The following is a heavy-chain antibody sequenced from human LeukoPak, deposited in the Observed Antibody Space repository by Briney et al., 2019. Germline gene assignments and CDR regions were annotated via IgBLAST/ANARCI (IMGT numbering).Heavy chain of an antibody. CDR3: ARSNSYGIFDY. J-gene: IGHJ4*02. CDR2: IYYSGST. CDR1: GGSTSSYY. D-gene: IGHD5-18*01. Sequence: SETLSLTCTVSGGSTSSYYWSWIRQPPGKGLEWIGYIYYSGSTNYNPSLKSRVTISVDTSKNQFSLKLSSVTAADTAVYYCARSNSYGIFDYWGQGTLVTVSS. V-gene: IGHV4-59*01.